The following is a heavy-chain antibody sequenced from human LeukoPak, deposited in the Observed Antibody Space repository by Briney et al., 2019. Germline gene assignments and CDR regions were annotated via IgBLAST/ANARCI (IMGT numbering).Heavy chain of an antibody. CDR3: AKGGRLPAKAVAGIDSVYYYNYYMDV. CDR1: GFTFDDYA. CDR2: ISWDGGST. V-gene: IGHV3-43D*03. D-gene: IGHD6-19*01. J-gene: IGHJ6*03. Sequence: PGGSLRLSCAASGFTFDDYAMHWVRQAPGKGLEWVSLISWDGGSTYYADSVKGRFNISRDNSKNSLYLQMNSLRAEDTALYYCAKGGRLPAKAVAGIDSVYYYNYYMDVWGKGTTVSVSS.